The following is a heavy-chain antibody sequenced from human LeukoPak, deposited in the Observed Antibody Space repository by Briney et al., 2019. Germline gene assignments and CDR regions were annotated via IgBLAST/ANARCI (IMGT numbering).Heavy chain of an antibody. D-gene: IGHD2-21*02. J-gene: IGHJ4*02. CDR3: APIYGDFSDFDY. CDR1: GASSSNYY. Sequence: PSETLSLTCVVYGASSSNYYWNWLRQPPGKGLEWIGETTHDGRTNYSPSLRGRATISGDTSKSQFSLKLSSVTAADTAVYYCAPIYGDFSDFDYWGLGTLVTVSS. CDR2: TTHDGRT. V-gene: IGHV4-34*01.